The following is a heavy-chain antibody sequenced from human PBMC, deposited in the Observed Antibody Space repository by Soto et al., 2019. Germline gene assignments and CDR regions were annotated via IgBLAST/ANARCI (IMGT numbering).Heavy chain of an antibody. CDR2: IYPGDSDT. J-gene: IGHJ3*02. CDR1: GYSFTSYW. D-gene: IGHD3-22*01. CDR3: AVSGDDYYDSSGRRDDAFDI. V-gene: IGHV5-51*01. Sequence: ESLKSSCKGSGYSFTSYWIGWVRQMPGKGLEWMGIIYPGDSDTRYSPSFQGQVTISADKSISTAYLQWSSLKASDTAMYYCAVSGDDYYDSSGRRDDAFDIWGQGTMVTVSS.